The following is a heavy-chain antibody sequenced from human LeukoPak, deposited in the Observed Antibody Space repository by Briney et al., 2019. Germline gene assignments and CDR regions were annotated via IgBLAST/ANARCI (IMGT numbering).Heavy chain of an antibody. D-gene: IGHD3-9*01. V-gene: IGHV1-8*01. J-gene: IGHJ3*02. Sequence: EASVKVSCKASGYTFTSYDINWVRQATGQGLEWMGWMNPNSGNTGYAQKFQGRVTMTRNTSISTAYMELSSLRSEDTAVYYCARTGVLRYFDWLLSGGAFDIWGQGTMDTVSS. CDR1: GYTFTSYD. CDR3: ARTGVLRYFDWLLSGGAFDI. CDR2: MNPNSGNT.